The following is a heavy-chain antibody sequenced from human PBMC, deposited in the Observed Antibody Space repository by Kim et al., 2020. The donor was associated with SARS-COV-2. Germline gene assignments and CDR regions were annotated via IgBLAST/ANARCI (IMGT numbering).Heavy chain of an antibody. CDR3: VAPLWFGQPTYYFDY. CDR1: GGSISSSSYY. D-gene: IGHD3-10*01. Sequence: SETLSLTCTVSGGSISSSSYYWGWIRQPPGKGLEWIGSIYYSGSTYYNPSLKSRVTISVDTSKNQFSLKLSSVTAADTAVYYCVAPLWFGQPTYYFDYWGQGTLVTVSS. J-gene: IGHJ4*02. CDR2: IYYSGST. V-gene: IGHV4-39*01.